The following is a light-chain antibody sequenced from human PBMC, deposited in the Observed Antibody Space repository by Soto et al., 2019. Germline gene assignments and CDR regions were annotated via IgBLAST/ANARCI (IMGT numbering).Light chain of an antibody. V-gene: IGKV3-20*01. Sequence: EIGVTQSPGTLSLSPGERATLSCRASQSVSSSYLAWYQQNRGQAPRLLIHGASSRAPGIPDRFGGSGSGTDFTLTISSLEPEDFAVYYCQQYGSSRWTFGQGTKVEIK. CDR2: GAS. CDR1: QSVSSSY. J-gene: IGKJ1*01. CDR3: QQYGSSRWT.